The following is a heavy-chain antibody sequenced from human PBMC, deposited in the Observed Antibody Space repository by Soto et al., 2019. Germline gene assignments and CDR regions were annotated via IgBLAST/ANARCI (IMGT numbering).Heavy chain of an antibody. CDR3: ARDRGLDYGDFPDY. D-gene: IGHD4-17*01. Sequence: QVQLVESGGGVVQPGRSLRLSCAASGFTFSSYGMHWVRQAPGKGLEWVAVIWYDGSNKYYADSVKGRFIISRDNSKNTLYLQMNSLRGEDTAVYYCARDRGLDYGDFPDYWGQGTLVTVSS. J-gene: IGHJ4*02. CDR2: IWYDGSNK. V-gene: IGHV3-33*01. CDR1: GFTFSSYG.